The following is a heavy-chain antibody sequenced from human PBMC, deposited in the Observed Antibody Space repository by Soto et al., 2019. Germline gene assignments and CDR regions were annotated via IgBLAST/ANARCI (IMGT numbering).Heavy chain of an antibody. J-gene: IGHJ4*02. CDR3: AKYCGGDCRHFDA. CDR2: INPSSGAT. V-gene: IGHV1-46*01. D-gene: IGHD2-21*02. CDR1: GYNFIAYY. Sequence: QVQLVQSGAEVKKPGSSVKLSCKASGYNFIAYYMCWVRQAPGQGPEWMGMINPSSGATNYAQKFQGRITVTRDTSTSTVYMELSSLRSEDAAVYYCAKYCGGDCRHFDAWGQGTLVTVSS.